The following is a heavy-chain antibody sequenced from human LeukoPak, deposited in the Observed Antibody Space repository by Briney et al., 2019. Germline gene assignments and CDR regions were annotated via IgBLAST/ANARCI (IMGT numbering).Heavy chain of an antibody. CDR2: ISWNRDNI. CDR3: AKDLSSAITSALVLDV. J-gene: IGHJ6*02. D-gene: IGHD3-22*01. V-gene: IGHV3-9*01. Sequence: GRSLRLSCAASGFTFDDYAMHWVRQAPGKGLEWVSGISWNRDNIGYGDSVKGRFTISRDNVKNALYLQMNSLRPEDTALYYCAKDLSSAITSALVLDVWGQGTTVIVSS. CDR1: GFTFDDYA.